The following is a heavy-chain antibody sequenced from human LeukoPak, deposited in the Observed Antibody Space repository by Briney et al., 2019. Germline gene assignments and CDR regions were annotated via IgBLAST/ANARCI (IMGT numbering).Heavy chain of an antibody. J-gene: IGHJ5*02. V-gene: IGHV5-51*01. Sequence: GESLKISCKGSGYSFTSYWISWVREMPGKGLEWMGIIYPGDSDTRYSPSFQGQVTISADKSISTAYLQWSSLKASDTAMYYCARTRPYYYGSGSGDWFDPWGQGTLVTVSS. CDR1: GYSFTSYW. CDR2: IYPGDSDT. D-gene: IGHD3-10*01. CDR3: ARTRPYYYGSGSGDWFDP.